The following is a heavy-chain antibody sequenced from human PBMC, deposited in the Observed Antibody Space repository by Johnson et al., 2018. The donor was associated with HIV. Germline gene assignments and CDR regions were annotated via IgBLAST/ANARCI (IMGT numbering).Heavy chain of an antibody. CDR2: ISYDGSNK. D-gene: IGHD3-16*01. CDR3: ARDKGWGTFDI. Sequence: QVQLVESGGGVVQPGRSLRLSCAASGFTFSNHALHWVRQAPGKGLEWVASISYDGSNKYYADSVKGRFTISRDNGKKSLFLQLNSLRAEDTAVFYCARDKGWGTFDIWGQGTMLIVSS. J-gene: IGHJ3*02. V-gene: IGHV3-30-3*01. CDR1: GFTFSNHA.